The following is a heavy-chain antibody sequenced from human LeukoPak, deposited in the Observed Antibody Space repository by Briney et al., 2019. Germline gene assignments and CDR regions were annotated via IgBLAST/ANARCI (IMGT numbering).Heavy chain of an antibody. Sequence: GGPLRLSCAASGFTFSTYTMYWVRHPPGKRLEWVSIIGNNGGGIHYADSVKGRFTISRDNFKNALYLQMNSLRVEDTAVYYCASTETMVTSGYYYGMDVWGQGTTVTVSS. CDR1: GFTFSTYT. CDR2: IGNNGGGI. V-gene: IGHV3-23*01. CDR3: ASTETMVTSGYYYGMDV. D-gene: IGHD3-10*01. J-gene: IGHJ6*02.